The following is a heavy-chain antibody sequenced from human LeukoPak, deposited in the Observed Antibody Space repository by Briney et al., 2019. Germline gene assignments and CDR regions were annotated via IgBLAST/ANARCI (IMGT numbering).Heavy chain of an antibody. J-gene: IGHJ4*02. D-gene: IGHD1-26*01. CDR1: GGSISTSDYQ. CDR2: MYYSGGT. Sequence: SETLSLTCTVSGGSISTSDYQWGWIRQPPGNGLEWIGSMYYSGGTHYNPSLKSRVTISVDTSKNQFSLKLSSVTAADTAVYYCARHPSCTIVTHCYFDYWGQGTLVTVSS. CDR3: ARHPSCTIVTHCYFDY. V-gene: IGHV4-39*01.